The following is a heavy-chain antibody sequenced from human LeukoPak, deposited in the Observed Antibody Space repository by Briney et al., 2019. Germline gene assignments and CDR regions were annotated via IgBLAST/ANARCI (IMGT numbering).Heavy chain of an antibody. CDR1: GFTFSNAW. J-gene: IGHJ4*02. D-gene: IGHD3-3*01. CDR2: IKSKTDGGTT. CDR3: ARDLSYYDFWSGYWAFDY. Sequence: GGSLRLSCAASGFTFSNAWMSWVRQAPGKGLEWVGRIKSKTDGGTTDYAAPVKGRFTISRDDSKNTLYLQMNSLRAEDTAVYYCARDLSYYDFWSGYWAFDYWGQGTLVTVSS. V-gene: IGHV3-15*01.